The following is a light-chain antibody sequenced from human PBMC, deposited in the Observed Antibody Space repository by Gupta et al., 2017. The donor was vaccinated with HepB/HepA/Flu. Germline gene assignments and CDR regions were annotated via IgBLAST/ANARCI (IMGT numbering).Light chain of an antibody. CDR3: QQSYSTPCT. Sequence: DIQMTQSPSSPSASVGDRVTITCRASQSISSYLNWYQQKPGKAPKLLIYAASSLQSGVPSRFSGSGSGTDFTLTISRLQPEDFATYYCQQSYSTPCTFGQGTKLEIK. J-gene: IGKJ2*02. CDR1: QSISSY. V-gene: IGKV1-39*01. CDR2: AAS.